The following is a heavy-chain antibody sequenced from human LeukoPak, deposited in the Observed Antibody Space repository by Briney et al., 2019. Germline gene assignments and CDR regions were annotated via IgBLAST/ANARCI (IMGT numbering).Heavy chain of an antibody. CDR2: IIPIFGTA. D-gene: IGHD3-3*01. J-gene: IGHJ4*02. V-gene: IGHV1-69*01. Sequence: GTSVKVSCTASGGTFSSYAISWVRQAPGQGLEWMGGIIPIFGTANYAQKFQGRVTITADESTSTAYMELSSLRSEDTAVYYCARSPRITIFGVGTGDYFDYWGQGTLVTVSS. CDR1: GGTFSSYA. CDR3: ARSPRITIFGVGTGDYFDY.